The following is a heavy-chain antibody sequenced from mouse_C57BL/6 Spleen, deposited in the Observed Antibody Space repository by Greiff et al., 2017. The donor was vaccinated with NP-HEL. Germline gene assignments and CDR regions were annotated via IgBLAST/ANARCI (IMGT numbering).Heavy chain of an antibody. CDR3: ARRDDVRAMDY. CDR1: GYSFTGYY. J-gene: IGHJ4*01. D-gene: IGHD2-14*01. Sequence: VQLKQSGPELVKPGASVKISCKASGYSFTGYYMNWVKQSPEKSLEWIGEINPSTGGTTYNQKFKAKATLTVDKSSSTAYMQLKSLTSEDSAVYYCARRDDVRAMDYWGQGTSVTVSS. V-gene: IGHV1-42*01. CDR2: INPSTGGT.